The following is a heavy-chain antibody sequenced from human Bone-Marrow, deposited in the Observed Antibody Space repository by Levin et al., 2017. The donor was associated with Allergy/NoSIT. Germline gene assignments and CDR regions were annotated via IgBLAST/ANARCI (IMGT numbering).Heavy chain of an antibody. CDR3: ARDAFITMVRGYLDY. Sequence: LSLTCAASGFTFSNYCMHWVRQAPGKGLEWVAVIWYDGSNKNYAESVKGRFTISRDNSRNTLYLQMNSLRAEDTALYYCARDAFITMVRGYLDYWGQGALVTVSS. D-gene: IGHD3-10*01. CDR2: IWYDGSNK. CDR1: GFTFSNYC. J-gene: IGHJ4*02. V-gene: IGHV3-33*01.